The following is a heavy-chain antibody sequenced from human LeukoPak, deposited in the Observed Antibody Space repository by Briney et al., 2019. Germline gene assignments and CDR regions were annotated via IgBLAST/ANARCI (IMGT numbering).Heavy chain of an antibody. Sequence: SETLSLTCAVYGGSFSGYYWSWIRQPPGKGLEWIGEINHSGSTNYNPSLKSRVTISVDTSKNQFSLKLSSVTAADTAVYYCAGTREFYYDSSAFYYSSVYWGQGTLVTVSS. CDR2: INHSGST. CDR3: AGTREFYYDSSAFYYSSVY. V-gene: IGHV4-34*01. J-gene: IGHJ4*02. D-gene: IGHD3-22*01. CDR1: GGSFSGYY.